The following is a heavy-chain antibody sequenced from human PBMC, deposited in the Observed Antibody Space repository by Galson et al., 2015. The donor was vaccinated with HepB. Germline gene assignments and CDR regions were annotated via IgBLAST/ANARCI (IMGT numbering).Heavy chain of an antibody. Sequence: SVKVSCKASGYTFTSYGIIWVRQAPGQGLEWMGWISAYNGNTNYAQNLQGRVTMTTDTSTSTAYMELTSLRSDDTAVYYCARVAHYYDSSGYYGGWFDPWGQGTLVTVSS. CDR1: GYTFTSYG. CDR2: ISAYNGNT. V-gene: IGHV1-18*04. CDR3: ARVAHYYDSSGYYGGWFDP. D-gene: IGHD3-22*01. J-gene: IGHJ5*02.